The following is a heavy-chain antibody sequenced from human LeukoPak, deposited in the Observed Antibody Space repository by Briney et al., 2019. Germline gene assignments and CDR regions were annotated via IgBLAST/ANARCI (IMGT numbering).Heavy chain of an antibody. CDR3: TRGRSQQLVWDYFDY. J-gene: IGHJ4*02. D-gene: IGHD6-13*01. V-gene: IGHV4-30-2*01. Sequence: PSQTLSLTCTVSGGSISSGGYYWSWIRQPPGKGLEWIGYIYHSGSTYYNPSLKSRVTISVDRSKNQFSLKLSSVTAADTAVYYCTRGRSQQLVWDYFDYWGQGTLVTAPS. CDR1: GGSISSGGYY. CDR2: IYHSGST.